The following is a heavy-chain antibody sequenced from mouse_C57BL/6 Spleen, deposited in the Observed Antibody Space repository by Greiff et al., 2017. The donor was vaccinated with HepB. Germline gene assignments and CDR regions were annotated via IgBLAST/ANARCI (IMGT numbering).Heavy chain of an antibody. CDR1: GYTFTSYW. CDR3: ARRLGRLFDY. J-gene: IGHJ2*01. Sequence: QVQLQQPGAELVMPGASVKLSCKASGYTFTSYWMHWVKQRPGQGLEWIGEIDPSDSYTNYNQKFKGKSTLTVDKSSSTAYMQLSSLTSEDSAVYYCARRLGRLFDYWGQGTTLTVSS. D-gene: IGHD3-3*01. CDR2: IDPSDSYT. V-gene: IGHV1-69*01.